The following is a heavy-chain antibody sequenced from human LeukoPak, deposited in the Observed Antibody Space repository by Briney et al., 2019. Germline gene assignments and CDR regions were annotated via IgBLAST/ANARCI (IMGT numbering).Heavy chain of an antibody. D-gene: IGHD5-18*01. J-gene: IGHJ6*03. V-gene: IGHV1-69*13. Sequence: ASVKVSCKAFGYTFTNYGITWLRQAPGQGLEWMGGIIPIFGTASYAQKFQGRVKITADESTSTAYMELSSLRSEDTAVYYCARADTTMKYFYYMDVWGEGTTVTVSS. CDR3: ARADTTMKYFYYMDV. CDR1: GYTFTNYG. CDR2: IIPIFGTA.